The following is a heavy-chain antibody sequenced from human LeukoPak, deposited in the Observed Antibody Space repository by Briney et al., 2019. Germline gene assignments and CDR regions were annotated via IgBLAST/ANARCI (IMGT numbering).Heavy chain of an antibody. D-gene: IGHD5-12*01. CDR3: ARFSDYDSSVDY. J-gene: IGHJ4*02. Sequence: PSETLSLTCTVSGGSISSSYYYWSWIRQPPGKGLEWIGYIYYSGSTSYNPSLKSRVTISVDTSKNQFSLKVSSVTAADTAVYYCARFSDYDSSVDYWGQGTLVTVSS. CDR1: GGSISSSYYY. CDR2: IYYSGST. V-gene: IGHV4-30-4*01.